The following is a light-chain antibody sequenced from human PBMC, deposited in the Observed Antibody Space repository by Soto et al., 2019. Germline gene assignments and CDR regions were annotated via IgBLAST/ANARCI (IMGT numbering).Light chain of an antibody. CDR3: QQRSNWPYT. CDR1: QSVSSY. CDR2: DAF. V-gene: IGKV3-11*01. J-gene: IGKJ2*01. Sequence: EIVLTQSPVTLSLSPGERATLSCRASQSVSSYLAWYQQKPGQAPRLLIYDAFNRATGIPARFSGSGSGTDFTLTISSLEPEDFAVYYCQQRSNWPYTFGQGTKLEIK.